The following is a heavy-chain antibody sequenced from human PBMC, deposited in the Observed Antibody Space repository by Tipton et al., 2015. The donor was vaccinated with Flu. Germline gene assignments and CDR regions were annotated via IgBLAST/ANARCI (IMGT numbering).Heavy chain of an antibody. V-gene: IGHV3-9*01. CDR1: GFTFDDYT. J-gene: IGHJ6*02. Sequence: SLRLSCVASGFTFDDYTMHWVRQAPGKGLEWVSSINWVSSAMDYADSVRGRFTISRDNAKNSLYLQMNSLRAEDTALYYCAKDRGGLVDTGTMDVWGQGTTVTVSS. CDR2: INWVSSAM. D-gene: IGHD6-6*01. CDR3: AKDRGGLVDTGTMDV.